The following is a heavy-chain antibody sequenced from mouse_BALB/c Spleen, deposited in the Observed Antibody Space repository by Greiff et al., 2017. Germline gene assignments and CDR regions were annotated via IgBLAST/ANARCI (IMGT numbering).Heavy chain of an antibody. D-gene: IGHD1-1*01. J-gene: IGHJ2*01. Sequence: EVQLQQSGPELVKPGASVKISCKASGYSFTGYYMHWVKQSHVKSLEWIGRINPYNGATSYNQNFKDKASLTVDKSSSTAYMELHSLTSEDSAVYYGASITTVVATDYFDYWGQGTTLTVAS. CDR2: INPYNGAT. CDR3: ASITTVVATDYFDY. V-gene: IGHV1-31*01. CDR1: GYSFTGYY.